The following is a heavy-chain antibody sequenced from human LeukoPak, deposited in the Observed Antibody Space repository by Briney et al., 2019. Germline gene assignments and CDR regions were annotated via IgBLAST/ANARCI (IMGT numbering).Heavy chain of an antibody. J-gene: IGHJ4*02. CDR3: LRGALDY. CDR1: GFTFGDYA. CDR2: ITNKASGGTT. V-gene: IGHV3-49*03. Sequence: GGSLRLSCTASGFTFGDYAISWFRQAPGKGLEWVGFITNKASGGTTEYAASVKGRFTISRDDSKSIAYLQMSSLKIEDTAVYYCLRGALDYWGQGILVTVSS.